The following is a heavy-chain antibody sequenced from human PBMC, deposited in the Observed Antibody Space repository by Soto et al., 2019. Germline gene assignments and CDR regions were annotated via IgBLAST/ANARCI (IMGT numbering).Heavy chain of an antibody. CDR3: AKPRPLLHFDTGSLFPFFDY. CDR1: GFTFNTYA. Sequence: GGSLRLSCAASGFTFNTYAMAWVRQAPGKGLEWVSGISVGGITYYADSVKGRFTISRDNSKNMLYLEVNILRAEDTAVYDCAKPRPLLHFDTGSLFPFFDYWGKGTLVTVSS. J-gene: IGHJ4*02. D-gene: IGHD2-8*02. V-gene: IGHV3-23*01. CDR2: ISVGGIT.